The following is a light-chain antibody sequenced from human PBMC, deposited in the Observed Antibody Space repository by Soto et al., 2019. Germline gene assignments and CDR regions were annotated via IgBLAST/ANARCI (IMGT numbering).Light chain of an antibody. CDR3: QQYGSSSWT. V-gene: IGKV3-20*01. CDR1: QSFSSSL. CDR2: GAS. J-gene: IGKJ1*01. Sequence: EIVLTQSPGTLSLSPGERATLSCRASQSFSSSLLAWYQQKPGQAPRLLIYGASSRATGIPDRFSGSGSGTDFSLTISRLEPEDFAVYYCQQYGSSSWTFGQGTKVEIK.